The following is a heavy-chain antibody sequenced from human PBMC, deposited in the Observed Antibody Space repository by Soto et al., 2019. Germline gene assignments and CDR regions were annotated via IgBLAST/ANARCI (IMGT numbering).Heavy chain of an antibody. CDR3: ANVQPFGCSGGRCSSGYFDY. J-gene: IGHJ4*02. Sequence: ASVKVSCKVSGYTLTELSMHWVRQAPGKGLEWMGGFDPEDGETIYAQKFQGRVTMTEDTSTDTAYMELSSLRSEDTAVYYCANVQPFGCSGGRCSSGYFDYWGQGPLVTVSS. V-gene: IGHV1-24*01. D-gene: IGHD2-15*01. CDR2: FDPEDGET. CDR1: GYTLTELS.